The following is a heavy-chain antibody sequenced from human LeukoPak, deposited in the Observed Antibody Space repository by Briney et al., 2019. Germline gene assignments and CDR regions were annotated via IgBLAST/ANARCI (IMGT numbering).Heavy chain of an antibody. Sequence: GGSLRLSCVASGFTFSSYSMNWVRQAPGKGLEWVSSISSSSSYIYYADSVKGRFTISRDNAKNSLYLQMNSLRAEDTAVYYCARDPARGYYYDSSGYYDYWGQGTLVTVSS. CDR2: ISSSSSYI. CDR3: ARDPARGYYYDSSGYYDY. D-gene: IGHD3-22*01. V-gene: IGHV3-21*01. CDR1: GFTFSSYS. J-gene: IGHJ4*02.